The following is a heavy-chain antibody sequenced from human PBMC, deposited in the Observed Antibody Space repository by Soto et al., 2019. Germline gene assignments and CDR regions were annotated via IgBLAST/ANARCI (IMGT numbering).Heavy chain of an antibody. CDR2: MHTGGNEK. J-gene: IGHJ4*02. D-gene: IGHD1-1*01. CDR3: ARDADTTGQYSHFDL. V-gene: IGHV3-33*08. CDR1: GFTFSYSG. Sequence: QVQLVESGGGVVQPGGSLRLSCAASGFTFSYSGFNWVRQAPGKGLEWVAVMHTGGNEKYYVDSVKGRFTVSRDDSRNMVYLEMNGLRAEDTAEYFCARDADTTGQYSHFDLWGRGALVAVS.